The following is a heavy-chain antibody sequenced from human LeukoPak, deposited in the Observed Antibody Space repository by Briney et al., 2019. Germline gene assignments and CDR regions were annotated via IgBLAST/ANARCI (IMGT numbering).Heavy chain of an antibody. Sequence: ASVKVSCKASGGTFSSYAISWVRQAPGQGLEWMGGIIPIFGTANYAQKFQGRVTITADKSTSTAYMELSSLRSEDTAVYYCARVRWAAAGTLPFDYWGQGSLVTVSS. CDR1: GGTFSSYA. CDR2: IIPIFGTA. J-gene: IGHJ4*02. CDR3: ARVRWAAAGTLPFDY. V-gene: IGHV1-69*06. D-gene: IGHD6-13*01.